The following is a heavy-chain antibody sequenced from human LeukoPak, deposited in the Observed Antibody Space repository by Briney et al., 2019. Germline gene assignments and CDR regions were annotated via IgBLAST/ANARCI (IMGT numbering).Heavy chain of an antibody. D-gene: IGHD6-13*01. CDR3: ARMCYSNNPQRVSDI. CDR1: GFTFTSYD. CDR2: MNPNSGNT. V-gene: IGHV1-8*01. Sequence: ASVKVSCKASGFTFTSYDINWVRQATGQGLEWMGWMNPNSGNTGYAQKFQGRVTMTRNTSISTAYMELSSLRSQDTAVYYCARMCYSNNPQRVSDIWGQGTMVTVSS. J-gene: IGHJ3*02.